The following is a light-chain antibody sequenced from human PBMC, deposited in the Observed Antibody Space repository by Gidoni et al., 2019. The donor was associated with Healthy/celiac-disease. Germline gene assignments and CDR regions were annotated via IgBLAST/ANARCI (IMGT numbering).Light chain of an antibody. Sequence: EIVLTQSPCTLSLSPGERATLSCRASQSVSSSYLAWYQQKPGQAPRLLIYGASSRATGIPDRLSGSGSGTDFTLTISRLEPEDFSVYYCQQYGSSPLTFGGGTKVEIK. CDR3: QQYGSSPLT. V-gene: IGKV3-20*01. J-gene: IGKJ4*01. CDR2: GAS. CDR1: QSVSSSY.